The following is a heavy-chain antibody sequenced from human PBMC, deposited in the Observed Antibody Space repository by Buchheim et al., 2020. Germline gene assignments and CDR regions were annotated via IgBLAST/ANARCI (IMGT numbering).Heavy chain of an antibody. CDR2: IYYSGST. D-gene: IGHD3-9*01. CDR3: ARGPGGYFDWLPGGHYFDY. CDR1: GGSISSGGYY. V-gene: IGHV4-31*03. Sequence: QVQLQESGPGLVKPSQTLSLTCTVSGGSISSGGYYWSWIRQHPGKGLEWIGYIYYSGSTYYNPSLKSRVTISVDTSQNQFSLKLTSVTAAETAVYYCARGPGGYFDWLPGGHYFDYWGQGTL. J-gene: IGHJ4*02.